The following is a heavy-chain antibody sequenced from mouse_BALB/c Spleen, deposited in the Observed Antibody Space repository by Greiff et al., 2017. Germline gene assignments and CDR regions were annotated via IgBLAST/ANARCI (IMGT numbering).Heavy chain of an antibody. CDR1: GFSLTSYG. Sequence: VKLMESGPGLVAPSQSLSITCTVSGFSLTSYGVHWVRQPPGKGLEWLGVIWAGGSTNYNSALMSRLSISKDNSKSQVFLKMNSLQTDDTAMYYCARQYGNGAMDYWGQGTSVTVSS. V-gene: IGHV2-9*02. J-gene: IGHJ4*01. CDR3: ARQYGNGAMDY. D-gene: IGHD2-10*02. CDR2: IWAGGST.